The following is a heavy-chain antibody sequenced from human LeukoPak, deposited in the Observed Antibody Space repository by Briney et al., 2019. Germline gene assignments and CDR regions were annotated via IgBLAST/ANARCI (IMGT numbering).Heavy chain of an antibody. V-gene: IGHV3-7*03. CDR2: INHDRSEK. Sequence: PGGSLRLSCAASGFSFSTHSLTWVRQAPGKGLQWVATINHDRSEKDYVDSVKGRFTISRDNAENSLYLQLNSLRAEDTAIYYCARGSGWLDYWGQGTLVTVSS. CDR1: GFSFSTHS. J-gene: IGHJ4*02. CDR3: ARGSGWLDY. D-gene: IGHD6-19*01.